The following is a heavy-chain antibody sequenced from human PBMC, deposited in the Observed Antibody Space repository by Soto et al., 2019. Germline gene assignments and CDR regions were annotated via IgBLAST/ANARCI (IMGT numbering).Heavy chain of an antibody. J-gene: IGHJ4*02. CDR1: GGSFSSYY. D-gene: IGHD5-12*01. CDR3: ARGAPLYSGYDSADFDY. CDR2: INHSGST. Sequence: SETLSLTCAVYGGSFSSYYWSWIRQPPGKGLEWIGEINHSGSTNYNPSLKSRLTISVDTSKNQFSLKLSSVTAADTAVYYCARGAPLYSGYDSADFDYWGQGTLVTGSS. V-gene: IGHV4-34*01.